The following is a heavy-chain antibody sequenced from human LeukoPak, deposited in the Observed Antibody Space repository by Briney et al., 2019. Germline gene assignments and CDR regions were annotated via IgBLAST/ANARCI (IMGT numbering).Heavy chain of an antibody. J-gene: IGHJ4*02. CDR2: ISTSSSST. V-gene: IGHV3-11*06. D-gene: IGHD5-24*01. Sequence: GGSLRLSCVASGFRFSDFYMSWVRQAPGKGLEWVAFISTSSSSTEYADSVKGRFTISRDNAKNSLYLQLNSLRAEDTAVYYCARGRWLIDYWGQGTLVTVSS. CDR3: ARGRWLIDY. CDR1: GFRFSDFY.